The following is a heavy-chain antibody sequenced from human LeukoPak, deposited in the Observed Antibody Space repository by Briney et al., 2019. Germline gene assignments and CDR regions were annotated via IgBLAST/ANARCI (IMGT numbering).Heavy chain of an antibody. CDR1: GYTFTSYA. V-gene: IGHV7-4-1*02. J-gene: IGHJ4*02. CDR2: INTNTGNP. D-gene: IGHD6-19*01. Sequence: GASVKVSCKASGYTFTSYAMNWVRQAPGQGLEWMGWINTNTGNPTYAQGFTGRFVFSLGTSVSTAYLQISSLKAEDTAVYYCARDSRQAVAGEPDYWGQGTLVTVSS. CDR3: ARDSRQAVAGEPDY.